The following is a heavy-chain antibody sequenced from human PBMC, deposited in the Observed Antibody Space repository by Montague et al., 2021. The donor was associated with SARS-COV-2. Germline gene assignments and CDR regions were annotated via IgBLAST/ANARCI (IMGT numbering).Heavy chain of an antibody. CDR3: ARFPTSYYYDSKAAPATPDAFDI. CDR1: GGSFSGYY. V-gene: IGHV4-34*01. Sequence: SETLSLTCAVYGGSFSGYYWSLIRQPPGKGLEWIGEINHSGSTNYNPSLKSRVTISVDTSKNQFSLKLSSVTAADTAVYYCARFPTSYYYDSKAAPATPDAFDIWGQGTMVTVSS. J-gene: IGHJ3*02. CDR2: INHSGST. D-gene: IGHD3-22*01.